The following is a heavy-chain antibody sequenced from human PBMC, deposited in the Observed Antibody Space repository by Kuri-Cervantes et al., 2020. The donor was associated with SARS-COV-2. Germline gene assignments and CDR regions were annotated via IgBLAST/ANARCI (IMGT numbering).Heavy chain of an antibody. CDR2: MNPNSGNT. Sequence: ASVKVSCKASGYTFTSYYMHWVRQATGQGLEWMGWMNPNSGNTGYAQKFQGRVTMTRNTSISTAYMELSSLRSEDTAVYYCARVQGGWWAFDIWGQGTMVTVSS. CDR1: GYTFTSYY. V-gene: IGHV1-8*02. J-gene: IGHJ3*02. CDR3: ARVQGGWWAFDI. D-gene: IGHD2-8*02.